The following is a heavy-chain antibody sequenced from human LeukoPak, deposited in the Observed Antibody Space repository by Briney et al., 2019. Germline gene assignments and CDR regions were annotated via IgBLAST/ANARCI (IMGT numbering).Heavy chain of an antibody. Sequence: GASVKVSCKASGYPFTSFGISWVRQAPGQGPEWMGWFSFYSGDANYAQKFQGRLILTTDTSTSTAYMELRSLRFDDTAFYYCARGGWRWNCSAFDNWGQGTLVTVSS. CDR3: ARGGWRWNCSAFDN. D-gene: IGHD1-7*01. CDR2: FSFYSGDA. J-gene: IGHJ4*02. CDR1: GYPFTSFG. V-gene: IGHV1-18*01.